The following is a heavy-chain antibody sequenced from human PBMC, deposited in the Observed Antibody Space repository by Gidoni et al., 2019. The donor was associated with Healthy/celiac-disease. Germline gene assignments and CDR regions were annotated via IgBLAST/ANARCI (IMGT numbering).Heavy chain of an antibody. CDR1: GFTFSSEW. D-gene: IGHD3-22*01. CDR2: IKQDGSEK. V-gene: IGHV3-7*03. J-gene: IGHJ5*02. Sequence: EVQLVESGGGLVQPGGSLSLSCAASGFTFSSEWMSWVRQAPGKGLEGGANIKQDGSEKYYVDSVKGRFTISRDNAKNSLYLQMNSLRAEDTAVYYCAREEGDYYDSSGPTNWFDPWGQGTLVTVSS. CDR3: AREEGDYYDSSGPTNWFDP.